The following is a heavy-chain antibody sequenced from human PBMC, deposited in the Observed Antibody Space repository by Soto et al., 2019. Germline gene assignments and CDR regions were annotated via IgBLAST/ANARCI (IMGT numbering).Heavy chain of an antibody. CDR3: AKCTVTYYDFWSGYNWFDP. J-gene: IGHJ5*02. CDR2: ISGSGGST. V-gene: IGHV3-23*01. Sequence: PGGSLRLSCAASGFTFSSYAMSWVRQAPGKGLEWVSAISGSGGSTYYADSVKGRFTISRDNSKNTLYLQMNSLRAEDTAVYYCAKCTVTYYDFWSGYNWFDPWGQGTLVTVSS. CDR1: GFTFSSYA. D-gene: IGHD3-3*01.